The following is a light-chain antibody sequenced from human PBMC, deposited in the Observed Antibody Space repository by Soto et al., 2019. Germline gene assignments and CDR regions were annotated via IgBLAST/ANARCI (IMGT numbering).Light chain of an antibody. CDR3: SSNAGSNSFV. J-gene: IGLJ1*01. Sequence: QSALTQPPSASGSPGQSVTISCTGTGSDIGAYNYVSWYQQRPGKAPKLMIFDVSKRPSGVPDRFSGSKSGNTASLTVSGLQAEDEADYYCSSNAGSNSFVFGGGTKLTVL. CDR2: DVS. CDR1: GSDIGAYNY. V-gene: IGLV2-8*01.